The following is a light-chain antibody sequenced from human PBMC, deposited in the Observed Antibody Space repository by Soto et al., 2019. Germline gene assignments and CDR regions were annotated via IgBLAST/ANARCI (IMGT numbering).Light chain of an antibody. CDR3: QQRSDWLT. V-gene: IGKV3-11*01. J-gene: IGKJ4*01. Sequence: TQSPSTLSFSPVERAALSCRASQSISSYLAWCQQKPGQAPRLLIYDASKRAIGIPARFSGSGSGTDFTLTISSLEPEDFAVYYCQQRSDWLTFGGGTKVDIK. CDR2: DAS. CDR1: QSISSY.